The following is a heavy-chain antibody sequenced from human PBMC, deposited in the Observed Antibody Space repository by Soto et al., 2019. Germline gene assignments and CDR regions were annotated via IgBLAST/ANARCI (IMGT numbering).Heavy chain of an antibody. V-gene: IGHV1-69*13. Sequence: SVKVSCKASGGTFSSYAISWVRQAPGQGLEWMGGIIPIFGTANYAQKFQGRVTITADESTSTAYMELSSLRSEDTAVYYCAREAATAIVGYYYYYGMDVWGQGTTVTVSS. D-gene: IGHD2-21*02. CDR1: GGTFSSYA. CDR2: IIPIFGTA. J-gene: IGHJ6*02. CDR3: AREAATAIVGYYYYYGMDV.